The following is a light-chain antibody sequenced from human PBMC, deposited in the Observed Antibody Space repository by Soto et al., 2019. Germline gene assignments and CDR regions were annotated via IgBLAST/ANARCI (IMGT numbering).Light chain of an antibody. Sequence: EIVMTQSPATLAVSPGERATLSCRASQTVSSNFAWFQQKPGQPPRLLIYGASTRAIGIPARFSGSGSGTEFTLTISSLQSEDFAIYYCQQYDTWPPLTFGQGTKLEIK. J-gene: IGKJ2*01. CDR2: GAS. V-gene: IGKV3-15*01. CDR1: QTVSSN. CDR3: QQYDTWPPLT.